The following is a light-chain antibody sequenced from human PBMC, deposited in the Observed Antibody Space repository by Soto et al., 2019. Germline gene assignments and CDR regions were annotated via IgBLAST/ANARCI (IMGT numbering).Light chain of an antibody. CDR1: SSNIGDNY. V-gene: IGLV1-51*01. J-gene: IGLJ1*01. CDR2: DND. Sequence: QSVLTQPPSVSAAPGQQVTISCSGSSSNIGDNYVSWYQHLPGTAPKLVVYDNDRRPSGIPGRFSGSKSGTSATLVITGLQTGDEADYYCGTLDDRLDGNYVFGTGTKVTVL. CDR3: GTLDDRLDGNYV.